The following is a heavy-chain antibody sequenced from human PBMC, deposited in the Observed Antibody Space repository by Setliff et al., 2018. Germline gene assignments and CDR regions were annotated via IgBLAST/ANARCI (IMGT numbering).Heavy chain of an antibody. Sequence: ASVKVSCKASGYTFTSYDINWVRQATGQGLEWMGWMNPNSGNTGYAQKFQGRVTMTSNTSISTAYMELGSLRAEDTAVYYCARDLAGIRSGWGQGTTVTVSS. V-gene: IGHV1-8*02. CDR1: GYTFTSYD. J-gene: IGHJ6*02. D-gene: IGHD6-13*01. CDR3: ARDLAGIRSG. CDR2: MNPNSGNT.